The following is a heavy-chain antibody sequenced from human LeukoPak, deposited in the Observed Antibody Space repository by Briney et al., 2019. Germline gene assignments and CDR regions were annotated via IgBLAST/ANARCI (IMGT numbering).Heavy chain of an antibody. CDR2: IYHSGST. Sequence: SGTLSLTCAISGGSISSSNWWSWVRQPPGKGLEWIGEIYHSGSTNYNPSLKSRVTISVDKSKNQFSLKLSSVTAADTAVYYCARATVAGTLVYFDYWGQGTLVTVSS. CDR1: GGSISSSNW. CDR3: ARATVAGTLVYFDY. D-gene: IGHD6-19*01. J-gene: IGHJ4*02. V-gene: IGHV4-4*02.